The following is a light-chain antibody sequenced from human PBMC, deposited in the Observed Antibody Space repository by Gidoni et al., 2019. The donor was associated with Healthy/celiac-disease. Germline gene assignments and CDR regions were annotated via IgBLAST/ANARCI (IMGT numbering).Light chain of an antibody. CDR1: NIGSKS. J-gene: IGLJ2*01. CDR2: YDS. Sequence: SYVLTPPPSVSVAPGKTARITRGGNNIGSKSGHWYQQKPGQAPVLVIYYDSDRPSGIPERFSGSNSGNTATLTISRVEAGDEADYYCQVWDSSSDHVVFGGGTKLTVL. V-gene: IGLV3-21*04. CDR3: QVWDSSSDHVV.